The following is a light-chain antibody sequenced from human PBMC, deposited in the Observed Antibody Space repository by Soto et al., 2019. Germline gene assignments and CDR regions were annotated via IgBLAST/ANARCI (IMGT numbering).Light chain of an antibody. J-gene: IGLJ2*01. CDR3: GTWDSSLSAGRV. V-gene: IGLV1-51*01. Sequence: QSVLTQPPSVSAAPGQKVTISCSGSSSNIGNNYVSWYQQLPGTAPKLLIYDNNKRPSGIPDRFSGSKSGTSATLGITGLQTGDKADYYCGTWDSSLSAGRVFGGGTKLTVL. CDR1: SSNIGNNY. CDR2: DNN.